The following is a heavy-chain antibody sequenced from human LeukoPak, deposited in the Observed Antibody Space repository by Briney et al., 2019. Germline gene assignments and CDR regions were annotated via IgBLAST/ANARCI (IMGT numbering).Heavy chain of an antibody. Sequence: GESLKISCKGSGYSFTSYWIGWVRQMPGKGLEWMGIINPVDSDTRYSPSFQGQVTISADKSISTAYLQWSSLKASDTAMYYCARGHVAAAEYYYYGMDVWGQGTTVTVSS. J-gene: IGHJ6*02. CDR1: GYSFTSYW. V-gene: IGHV5-51*01. D-gene: IGHD6-13*01. CDR3: ARGHVAAAEYYYYGMDV. CDR2: INPVDSDT.